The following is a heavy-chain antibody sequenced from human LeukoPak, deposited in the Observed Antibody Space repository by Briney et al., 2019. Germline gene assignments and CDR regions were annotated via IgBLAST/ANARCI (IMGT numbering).Heavy chain of an antibody. Sequence: GGSLRLSCAASGFTFSSYGMHWVRQAPGKGLEWVAFIRYDGSNKYYADSVKGRFTISRDNSENTLYLQMNSLRSEDTAVYYCAAQNWFDPWGQGTLVTVSS. CDR2: IRYDGSNK. J-gene: IGHJ5*02. V-gene: IGHV3-30*02. CDR3: AAQNWFDP. CDR1: GFTFSSYG.